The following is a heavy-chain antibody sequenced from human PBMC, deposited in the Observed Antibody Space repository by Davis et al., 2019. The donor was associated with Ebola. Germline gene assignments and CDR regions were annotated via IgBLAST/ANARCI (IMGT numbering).Heavy chain of an antibody. CDR1: GYTFTGYY. CDR3: ARGRFCKNATCLPYNWFDP. V-gene: IGHV1-2*02. Sequence: ASVKVSCKASGYTFTGYYIHWVRQAPGQGLEWMGWINPNSGGTKYTQKFQGRVTMTRNTSISTAYMELSSLRSEDTAVYYCARGRFCKNATCLPYNWFDPWGQGSLVTVSS. J-gene: IGHJ5*02. D-gene: IGHD2-2*01. CDR2: INPNSGGT.